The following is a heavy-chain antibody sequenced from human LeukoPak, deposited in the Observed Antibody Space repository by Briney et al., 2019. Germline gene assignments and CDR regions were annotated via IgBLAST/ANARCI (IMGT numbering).Heavy chain of an antibody. J-gene: IGHJ4*02. D-gene: IGHD4-17*01. CDR2: IRYDGSNK. V-gene: IGHV3-30*02. CDR1: GFTFSSYA. CDR3: ANDGYGDYVIDY. Sequence: GGSLRLSCAASGFTFSSYAMSWVRQAPGKGLEWVAFIRYDGSNKYYADSVKGRFTISRDNSKNTLYLQMNSLRAEDTAVYYCANDGYGDYVIDYWGQGTLVTVSS.